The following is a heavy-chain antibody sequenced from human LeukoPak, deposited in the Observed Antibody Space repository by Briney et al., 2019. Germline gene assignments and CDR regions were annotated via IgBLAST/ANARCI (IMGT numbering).Heavy chain of an antibody. CDR1: GFSVSGTH. V-gene: IGHV3-53*01. J-gene: IGHJ5*01. CDR3: AKDEVTSGGGLAS. Sequence: GGSLRLSCAASGFSVSGTHTSWVRQAPGKGLEWVSAMYTGGTTYYADSVTGRFTVSRDTSRNTLFLHMDSLRAEDTAVYYCAKDEVTSGGGLASWGQGTLVTVSS. CDR2: MYTGGTT. D-gene: IGHD2-21*02.